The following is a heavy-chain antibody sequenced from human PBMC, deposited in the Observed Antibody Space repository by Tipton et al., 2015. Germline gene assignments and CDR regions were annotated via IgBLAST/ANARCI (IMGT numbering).Heavy chain of an antibody. CDR3: ACQDYDSLTRDYQTVDY. D-gene: IGHD3-9*01. J-gene: IGHJ4*02. Sequence: GLVKPSETLSLTCDVSGYSISSGYYWSWIRQPPGKELEWIGYIQYSGSTNYNPSLKSRVTISVDTSKTQFSLKMSSVTASDTAVYYCACQDYDSLTRDYQTVDYWGQGTLVTVSS. CDR1: GYSISSGYY. V-gene: IGHV4-61*01. CDR2: IQYSGST.